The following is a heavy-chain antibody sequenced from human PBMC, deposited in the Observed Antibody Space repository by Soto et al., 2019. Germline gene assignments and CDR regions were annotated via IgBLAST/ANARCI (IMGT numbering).Heavy chain of an antibody. J-gene: IGHJ4*02. CDR3: ARGANYYDSSGYYYGLNYFDY. Sequence: SETLSLTCSVSGGSISSYYWSWIRQPAGKGLEWIGRIYASGGTNYNPSLQSRVTMSLDTSKNQFSLKLSSVTAADTAVYYCARGANYYDSSGYYYGLNYFDYWGQGTLVTVSS. CDR1: GGSISSYY. D-gene: IGHD3-22*01. CDR2: IYASGGT. V-gene: IGHV4-4*07.